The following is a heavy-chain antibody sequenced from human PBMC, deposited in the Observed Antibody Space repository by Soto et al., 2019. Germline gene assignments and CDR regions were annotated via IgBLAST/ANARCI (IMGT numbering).Heavy chain of an antibody. CDR2: IIPIFGTA. V-gene: IGHV1-69*12. J-gene: IGHJ6*02. Sequence: QVQLVQSGAEVKKPGSSVKVSCKASGGTFSSYAISWVRQAPGQGLEWMGGIIPIFGTANYAQKFQARVTITADXSXSXXYMELSSLRSEDTAVYYCALHDGSGSNYYYYGMDVWGQGTTVTVSS. D-gene: IGHD3-10*01. CDR3: ALHDGSGSNYYYYGMDV. CDR1: GGTFSSYA.